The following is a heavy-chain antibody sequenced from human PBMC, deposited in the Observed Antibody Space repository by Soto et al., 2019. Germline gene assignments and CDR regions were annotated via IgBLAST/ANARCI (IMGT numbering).Heavy chain of an antibody. J-gene: IGHJ4*02. D-gene: IGHD6-19*01. CDR2: IYWDDDK. CDR3: AQTMLGSQWLPPGFDY. Sequence: QITLKESGPTLVKPTQTLTLTCTFSGFSLSTSGVGVGWIRQPPGKALEWLAVIYWDDDKRYSPSLKSRLTIHEDTSKNQVVLTMPNMDPVDTATYCCAQTMLGSQWLPPGFDYWGQGNLVTVSS. V-gene: IGHV2-5*02. CDR1: GFSLSTSGVG.